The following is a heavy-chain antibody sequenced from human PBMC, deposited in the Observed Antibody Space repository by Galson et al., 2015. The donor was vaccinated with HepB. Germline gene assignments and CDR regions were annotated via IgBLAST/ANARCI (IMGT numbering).Heavy chain of an antibody. D-gene: IGHD6-19*01. V-gene: IGHV1-46*04. Sequence: SVKVSCKASGYTFTSYYMHWVRQAPGQGLEWMGIINPSGGSTSYAQKLQGRVTMTRDTSTSTVYMELSSLRIEDTAVYYCASEPGQYSAWSGGYFDLWGRGTQVAVSS. CDR3: ASEPGQYSAWSGGYFDL. CDR2: INPSGGST. CDR1: GYTFTSYY. J-gene: IGHJ2*01.